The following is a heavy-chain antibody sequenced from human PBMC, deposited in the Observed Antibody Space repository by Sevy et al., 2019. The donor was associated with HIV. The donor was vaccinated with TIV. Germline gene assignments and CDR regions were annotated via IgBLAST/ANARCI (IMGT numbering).Heavy chain of an antibody. D-gene: IGHD4-17*01. J-gene: IGHJ5*02. V-gene: IGHV3-30-3*01. CDR3: ARDQHDYGGNLRTGWFDP. CDR2: ISYDGSNK. Sequence: GGSLRLSCAASGFTFSSYAMHWVRQAPGKGLEWVAVISYDGSNKYYADSVKGRFTISRDNSKNTLYLQMSSLRAEDTAVYYCARDQHDYGGNLRTGWFDPWGKGTLVTVSS. CDR1: GFTFSSYA.